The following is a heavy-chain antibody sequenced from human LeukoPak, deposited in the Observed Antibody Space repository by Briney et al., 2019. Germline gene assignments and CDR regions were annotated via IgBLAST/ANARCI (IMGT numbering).Heavy chain of an antibody. Sequence: ASVKVSCKASGYTFTSYDINWVRQATGQGLEWMGWINPNSGNTGYAQKFQGRVTITRNTSISTAYMELSSLRSEDTAVYYCARGPYYYDLRWAFDIWGQGTMVTVSS. CDR1: GYTFTSYD. J-gene: IGHJ3*02. V-gene: IGHV1-8*03. CDR2: INPNSGNT. CDR3: ARGPYYYDLRWAFDI. D-gene: IGHD3-22*01.